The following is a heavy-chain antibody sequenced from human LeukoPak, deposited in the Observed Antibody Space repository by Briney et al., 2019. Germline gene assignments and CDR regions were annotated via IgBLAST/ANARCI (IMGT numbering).Heavy chain of an antibody. Sequence: SETVSLTCTVSGGSISSYYWSWIRQPPGKGLEWIGYIYHSGSTTYNPSLKSRVTISLDTSKNQISLNLTSVTAADTAVYYCARDVAARPNYYYMDVWGKGTTVTVSS. J-gene: IGHJ6*03. D-gene: IGHD6-6*01. CDR1: GGSISSYY. CDR2: IYHSGST. CDR3: ARDVAARPNYYYMDV. V-gene: IGHV4-59*01.